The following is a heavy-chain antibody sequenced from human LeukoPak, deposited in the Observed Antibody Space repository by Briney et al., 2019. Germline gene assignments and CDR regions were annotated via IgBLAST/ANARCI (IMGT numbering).Heavy chain of an antibody. CDR2: INHSGST. J-gene: IGHJ5*02. CDR1: GGSFSGYY. CDR3: ARDLGRYYDSSGYGGNWFDP. V-gene: IGHV4-34*01. D-gene: IGHD3-22*01. Sequence: SETLSLTCAVYGGSFSGYYWSWIRQPPGKGLEWIGEINHSGSTNYNPSLKSRVTISVDTSKNQFSLKLSSVTAADTAVYYCARDLGRYYDSSGYGGNWFDPWGQGTLVTVSS.